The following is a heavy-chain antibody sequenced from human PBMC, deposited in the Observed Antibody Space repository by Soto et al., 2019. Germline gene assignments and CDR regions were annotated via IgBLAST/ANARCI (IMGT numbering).Heavy chain of an antibody. J-gene: IGHJ4*02. CDR3: AKAKSDFDWSLVDY. CDR1: GFTFRNYN. CDR2: ISIGGTTI. V-gene: IGHV3-48*01. Sequence: GGSLRLSCAASGFTFRNYNMNWVRQAPGKGLEWVSHISIGGTTIDYADSVKGRFTISRDNAENSLYLQMNSLRAEDTAVYYCAKAKSDFDWSLVDYWGQGTLVTVSS. D-gene: IGHD3-9*01.